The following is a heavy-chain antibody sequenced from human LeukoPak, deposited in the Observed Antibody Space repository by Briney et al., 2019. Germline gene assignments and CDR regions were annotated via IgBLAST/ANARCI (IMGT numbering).Heavy chain of an antibody. CDR2: IYYSGST. Sequence: SETLSLTCTVPGGSISSYYWSWIRQPPGKGLEWIGYIYYSGSTNYNPSLKSRVTMSVDTSKNQFSLKLSSVTAADTAVYYCARTRTKSVAFDYWGQGTLVTVSS. J-gene: IGHJ4*02. CDR3: ARTRTKSVAFDY. V-gene: IGHV4-59*08. CDR1: GGSISSYY.